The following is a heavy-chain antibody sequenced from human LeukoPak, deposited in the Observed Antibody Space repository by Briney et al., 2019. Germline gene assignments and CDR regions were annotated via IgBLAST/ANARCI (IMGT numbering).Heavy chain of an antibody. D-gene: IGHD2-2*02. V-gene: IGHV1-69*02. CDR1: GGTFSSCT. Sequence: SLNVAFKASGGTFSSCTISWVGQAPGEGLEWMERIIPILGIANYAQKLQGRVTITADKSTSTAYMELSSLRSEDPAVYYCASSFLGYCSSTSCYTFDSYGMDVWGQGTTVTVSS. CDR2: IIPILGIA. CDR3: ASSFLGYCSSTSCYTFDSYGMDV. J-gene: IGHJ6*02.